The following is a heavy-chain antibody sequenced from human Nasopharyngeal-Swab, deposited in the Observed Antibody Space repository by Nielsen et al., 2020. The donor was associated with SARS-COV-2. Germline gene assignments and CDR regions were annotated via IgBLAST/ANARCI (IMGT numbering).Heavy chain of an antibody. V-gene: IGHV3-23*01. CDR2: ISSRGDGT. Sequence: GGSLRLSCAASGFTFSSYAMSWVRQAPGKGLECVSTISSRGDGTYYADSVKGRFTISRDNSKSTLYLQMNSLRADDTALYYCADPPFSEYWGQGTLVTVSS. CDR3: ADPPFSEY. J-gene: IGHJ4*02. CDR1: GFTFSSYA.